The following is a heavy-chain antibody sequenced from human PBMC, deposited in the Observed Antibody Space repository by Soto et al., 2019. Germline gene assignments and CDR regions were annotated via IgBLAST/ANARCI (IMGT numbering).Heavy chain of an antibody. D-gene: IGHD2-15*01. CDR1: GSGFINSG. V-gene: IGHV1-58*02. CDR2: IVVASGQT. Sequence: SVKVSCKASGSGFINSGIQWVRQAHGQRLEWIGWIVVASGQTNYAQNFRGRVAITRDTSTATAYIELTGLTSEDTAVYFCSADHPXXXXGWWVWGQGTTVTVSS. CDR3: SADHPXXXXGWWV. J-gene: IGHJ6*02.